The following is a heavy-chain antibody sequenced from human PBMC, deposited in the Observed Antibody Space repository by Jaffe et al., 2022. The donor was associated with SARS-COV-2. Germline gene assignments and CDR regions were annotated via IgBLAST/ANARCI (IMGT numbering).Heavy chain of an antibody. V-gene: IGHV3-15*01. CDR1: GFTFSNAW. D-gene: IGHD6-19*01. CDR3: TTDRQSLGAFDI. J-gene: IGHJ3*02. CDR2: IKSKTDGGTT. Sequence: EVQLVESGGGLVKPGGSLRLSCAASGFTFSNAWMSWVRQAPGKGLEWVGRIKSKTDGGTTDYAAPVKGRFTISRDDSKNTLYLQMNSLKTEDTAVYYCTTDRQSLGAFDIWGQGTMVTVSS.